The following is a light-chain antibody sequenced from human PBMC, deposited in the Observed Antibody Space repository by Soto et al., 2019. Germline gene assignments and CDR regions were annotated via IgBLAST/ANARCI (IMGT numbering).Light chain of an antibody. J-gene: IGKJ3*01. CDR1: QSVSSSY. Sequence: EIVLTQSPGTLSLSPGERATLSCRASQSVSSSYLAWYQQKPGQAPRLLIYDASNRATGIPARFSGSGSGTDFTLTISSLEPEDFAVYYCQQRSNSPPRFTFGPGTKVDIK. CDR2: DAS. CDR3: QQRSNSPPRFT. V-gene: IGKV3D-20*02.